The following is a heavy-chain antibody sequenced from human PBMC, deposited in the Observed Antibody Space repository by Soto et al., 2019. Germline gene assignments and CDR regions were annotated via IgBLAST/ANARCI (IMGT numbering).Heavy chain of an antibody. J-gene: IGHJ6*02. CDR2: IYYNGKT. CDR1: GGSISSGDYY. D-gene: IGHD3-22*01. V-gene: IGHV4-30-4*01. CDR3: ARDWASSSSYYVEYGMDV. Sequence: PSETLSLTCTVSGGSISSGDYYWMWIRQTPGKGLEWIGYIYYNGKTYYNPSLKSRITISLDTSKNQFSLKLRSVTAADTAVYYCARDWASSSSYYVEYGMDVWGQGTTVTVSS.